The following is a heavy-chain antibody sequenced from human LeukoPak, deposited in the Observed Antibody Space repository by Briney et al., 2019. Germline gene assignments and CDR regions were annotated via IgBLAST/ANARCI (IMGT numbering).Heavy chain of an antibody. CDR3: AGPAWGYSSRYYMDV. CDR2: MIPIFGTA. J-gene: IGHJ6*03. Sequence: SVKVSCKASGGTFSSYAFSWVRQAPAQGLEWMGGMIPIFGTANYAQKFQGRVTITTDESTTTAYMELSSLRSEDTAVYYCAGPAWGYSSRYYMDVWGKGTTVTVSS. D-gene: IGHD6-13*01. V-gene: IGHV1-69*05. CDR1: GGTFSSYA.